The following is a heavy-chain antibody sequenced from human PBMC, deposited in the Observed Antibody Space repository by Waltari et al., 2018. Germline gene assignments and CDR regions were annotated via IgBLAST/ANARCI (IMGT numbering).Heavy chain of an antibody. Sequence: EVQRLESGGGLVQPGGSLRLSCAASGFSCNSYAMSWVRQAPGKGLEWVSAISGIGGSTYYADSVQGRFTISRDNSKNTLYLQMNSLRAEDTAVYYCAKALDIVVVPATFDYWGQGTLVPVSS. V-gene: IGHV3-23*01. CDR1: GFSCNSYA. D-gene: IGHD2-2*03. CDR3: AKALDIVVVPATFDY. J-gene: IGHJ4*02. CDR2: ISGIGGST.